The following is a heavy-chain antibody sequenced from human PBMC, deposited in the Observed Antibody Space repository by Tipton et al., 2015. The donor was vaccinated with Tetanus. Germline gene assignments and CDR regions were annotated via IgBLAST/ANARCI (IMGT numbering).Heavy chain of an antibody. CDR1: GFTFDDYA. CDR2: ISWNSGSI. D-gene: IGHD6-13*01. V-gene: IGHV3-9*01. Sequence: SLRLSCAASGFTFDDYAMHWVRQAPGKGLEWVPGISWNSGSIGYADSVKGRLTISRDNAKNSLYLQMNSLRAEDTALYYCAKDGAAAGTSPFDYWGQGTLVTVSS. CDR3: AKDGAAAGTSPFDY. J-gene: IGHJ4*02.